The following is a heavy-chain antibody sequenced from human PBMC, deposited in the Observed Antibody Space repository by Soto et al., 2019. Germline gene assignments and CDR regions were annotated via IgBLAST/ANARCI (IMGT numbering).Heavy chain of an antibody. V-gene: IGHV3-74*01. CDR3: VRTSLVVAAATREDY. CDR1: GFTFSSYW. CDR2: INSDGSIT. D-gene: IGHD2-15*01. Sequence: EVQLVESGGGLVQPGGSLRLSCAASGFTFSSYWMHWVRQAPGKGLVWVSRINSDGSITSYADSLNCRFTSSRDNADNTLYLHMNSLRAEDTAVYYCVRTSLVVAAATREDYWGQGTLVSVSS. J-gene: IGHJ4*02.